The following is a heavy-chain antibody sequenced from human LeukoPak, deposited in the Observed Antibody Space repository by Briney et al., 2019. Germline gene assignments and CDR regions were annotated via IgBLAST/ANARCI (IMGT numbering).Heavy chain of an antibody. CDR1: GGSFSGYY. Sequence: KPSETLSLTCAVYGGSFSGYYWSWIRQPPGKGLEWIGEINHSGSTNYNPSLKSRVTISVGTSKNQFSLKLTSVTAADTAVYFCARGGYYGSGNDFRFDPWGQGTLVTVSS. CDR3: ARGGYYGSGNDFRFDP. J-gene: IGHJ5*02. D-gene: IGHD3-10*01. CDR2: INHSGST. V-gene: IGHV4-34*01.